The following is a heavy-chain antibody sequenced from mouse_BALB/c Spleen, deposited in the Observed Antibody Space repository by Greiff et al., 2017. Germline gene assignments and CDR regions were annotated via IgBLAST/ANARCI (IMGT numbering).Heavy chain of an antibody. J-gene: IGHJ3*01. D-gene: IGHD2-10*01. V-gene: IGHV1S137*01. CDR2: ISTYYGDA. CDR1: GYTFTDYA. CDR3: ARGRGPTTLTDFAY. Sequence: VQLQQSGAELVRPGVSVKISCKGSGYTFTDYAMHWVKQSHAKSLEWIGVISTYYGDASYNQKFKGKATMTVDKSSSTAYMELARLTSEDSAIYYCARGRGPTTLTDFAYWGQGTLVTVSA.